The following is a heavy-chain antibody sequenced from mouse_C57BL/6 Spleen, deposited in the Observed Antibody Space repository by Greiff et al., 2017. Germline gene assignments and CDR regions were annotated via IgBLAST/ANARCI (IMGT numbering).Heavy chain of an antibody. CDR3: ARGGLRRDYYAMDY. D-gene: IGHD2-4*01. CDR2: IYPGDGDT. V-gene: IGHV1-80*01. Sequence: LEESGAELVKPGASVKISCKASGYAFSSYWMNWVKQRPGKGLEWIGQIYPGDGDTNYNGKFKGKATLTADKSSSTAYMQLSSLTSEDSAVYVCARGGLRRDYYAMDYWGQGTSVTVSS. J-gene: IGHJ4*01. CDR1: GYAFSSYW.